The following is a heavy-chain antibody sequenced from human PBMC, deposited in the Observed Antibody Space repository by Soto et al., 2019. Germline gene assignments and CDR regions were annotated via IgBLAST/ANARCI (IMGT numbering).Heavy chain of an antibody. V-gene: IGHV3-23*01. CDR3: AKPRDLYGYSGYFDY. CDR1: GFTFSSYA. CDR2: IRGSGGST. Sequence: GGSLRLSCAASGFTFSSYAMSWVRQAPGKGLEWVSAIRGSGGSTYYADSVKGRFTISRDNSKNTLYLQMNSLRAEDTAVYYCAKPRDLYGYSGYFDYWGQGTLVTVSS. D-gene: IGHD5-18*01. J-gene: IGHJ4*02.